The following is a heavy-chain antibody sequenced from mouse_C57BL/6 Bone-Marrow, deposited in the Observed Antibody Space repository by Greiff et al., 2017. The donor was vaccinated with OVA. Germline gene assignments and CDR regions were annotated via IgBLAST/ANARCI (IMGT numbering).Heavy chain of an antibody. CDR3: ARHDYDGAY. J-gene: IGHJ3*01. CDR1: GYTFTSYW. Sequence: VQLQQPGAELVMPGASVKLSCKASGYTFTSYWMHWVKQRPGQGLEWIGEIDPSDSYTNYNQKFKGKSTLTVDKSSSTAYMQLSSLTSEDSAVYYCARHDYDGAYWGQGTLVTVSA. D-gene: IGHD2-4*01. CDR2: IDPSDSYT. V-gene: IGHV1-69*01.